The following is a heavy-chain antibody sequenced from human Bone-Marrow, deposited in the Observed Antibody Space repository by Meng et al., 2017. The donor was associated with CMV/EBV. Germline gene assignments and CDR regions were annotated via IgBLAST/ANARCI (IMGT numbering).Heavy chain of an antibody. V-gene: IGHV3-30*04. CDR3: AKDGDADWGFDY. CDR1: GFTFSSYA. J-gene: IGHJ4*02. D-gene: IGHD2-21*02. CDR2: ISYDGSNK. Sequence: GESLKISCAASGFTFSSYAMHWVRQAPGKGLEWVAVISYDGSNKYYADSVKGRFTISRDNSKNTLYVQMNSLRVEDTAVYYCAKDGDADWGFDYWGQGTLVTVSS.